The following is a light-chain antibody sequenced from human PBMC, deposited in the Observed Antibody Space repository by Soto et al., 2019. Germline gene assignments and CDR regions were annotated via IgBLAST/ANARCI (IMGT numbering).Light chain of an antibody. CDR3: HQYASSPQT. CDR2: GPS. J-gene: IGKJ1*01. V-gene: IGKV3-20*01. CDR1: QSVAKNY. Sequence: EIVLTQSPGTLSLSPGERATLSCRASQSVAKNYLAWYQQEPGQAPRLLIYGPSSRATGIPDRFSGSGSGTDFTLTISRLEPEDFAAYYCHQYASSPQTFGQGTKVEIK.